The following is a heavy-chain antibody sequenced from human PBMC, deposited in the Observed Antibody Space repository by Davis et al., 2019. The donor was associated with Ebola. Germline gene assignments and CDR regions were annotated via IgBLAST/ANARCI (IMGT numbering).Heavy chain of an antibody. J-gene: IGHJ6*02. CDR2: IKQDGSEK. V-gene: IGHV3-7*01. CDR3: ARNTAMVVGSYYYYGMDV. CDR1: GFTFSSYW. D-gene: IGHD5-18*01. Sequence: GESLKISCAASGFTFSSYWMSWVRQAPGKGLEWVANIKQDGSEKYYADSVKGRFTISRDNSKNTLYLQMNSLRAEDTAVYYCARNTAMVVGSYYYYGMDVWGQGTTVTVSS.